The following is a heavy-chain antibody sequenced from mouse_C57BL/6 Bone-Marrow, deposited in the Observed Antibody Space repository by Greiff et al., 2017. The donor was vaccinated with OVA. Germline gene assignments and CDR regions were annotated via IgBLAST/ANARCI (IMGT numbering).Heavy chain of an antibody. Sequence: EVQLQESGPELVKMSCKASGYTFTDYNMHWVKQSHGKSLEWIGYINPNNGGTSYNQKFKGKATLTVNKSSSTAYMELRSLTSEDSAVYYCARTPPDGYLFAYWGQGTLVTVSA. V-gene: IGHV1-22*01. J-gene: IGHJ3*01. CDR1: GYTFTDYN. CDR3: ARTPPDGYLFAY. CDR2: INPNNGGT. D-gene: IGHD2-3*01.